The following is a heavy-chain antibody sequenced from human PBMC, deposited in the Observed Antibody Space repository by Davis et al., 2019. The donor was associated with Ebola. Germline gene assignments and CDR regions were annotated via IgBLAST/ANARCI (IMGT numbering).Heavy chain of an antibody. V-gene: IGHV3-30-3*02. J-gene: IGHJ4*02. D-gene: IGHD2-21*01. CDR3: ATGAIPTLYYFDY. CDR1: GFTFRSYA. Sequence: GGSLRLSCAASGFTFRSYAMHWVRQAPGKGLEWVAVISYDGINKYFADSVKGRFTISRDDSKSTLYLQMNSLTAEDTAVYYCATGAIPTLYYFDYWGQGTLVTVSS. CDR2: ISYDGINK.